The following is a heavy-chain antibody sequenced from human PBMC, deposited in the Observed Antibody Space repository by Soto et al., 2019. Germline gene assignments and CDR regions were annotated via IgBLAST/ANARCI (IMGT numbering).Heavy chain of an antibody. CDR2: ITDNGGST. J-gene: IGHJ4*02. CDR3: AKERATTTAFDY. V-gene: IGHV3-23*01. Sequence: VGSLRLSCAASGFTFSRDGMSWVRQAPGKGLEWVSLITDNGGSTYYADSVKGRFTISRDNTKNTLLLQMNSLRAEDTAVYYCAKERATTTAFDYWGQGALVTVSS. CDR1: GFTFSRDG. D-gene: IGHD4-17*01.